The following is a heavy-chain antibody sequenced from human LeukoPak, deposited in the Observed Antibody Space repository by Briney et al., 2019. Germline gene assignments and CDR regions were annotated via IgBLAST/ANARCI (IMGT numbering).Heavy chain of an antibody. Sequence: SETLSLTCTVPGGSISSGSYYWSWIRQPAGTGLEWIGRIYTSGSTNYNPSLKSRVTISVDTSKNQFSLKLSSVTAADTAVYYCAREWIVVPNWFDPWGQGTLVTVSS. CDR3: AREWIVVPNWFDP. V-gene: IGHV4-61*02. J-gene: IGHJ5*02. CDR1: GGSISSGSYY. D-gene: IGHD3-10*01. CDR2: IYTSGST.